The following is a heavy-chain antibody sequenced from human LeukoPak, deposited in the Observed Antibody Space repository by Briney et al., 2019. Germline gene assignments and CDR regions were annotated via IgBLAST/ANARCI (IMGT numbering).Heavy chain of an antibody. V-gene: IGHV3-9*01. CDR1: GFTFDDYA. D-gene: IGHD3-10*01. CDR3: AKTDYYGSGSYQYYFDY. J-gene: IGHJ4*02. CDR2: ISWNSGSI. Sequence: PGGSLRLSCAASGFTFDDYAMHWVRQAPGKGLEWVSGISWNSGSIGYADSVKGRFTISRDNDKNSLYLQMNSLRAEDTALYYCAKTDYYGSGSYQYYFDYWGQGTLVTGSS.